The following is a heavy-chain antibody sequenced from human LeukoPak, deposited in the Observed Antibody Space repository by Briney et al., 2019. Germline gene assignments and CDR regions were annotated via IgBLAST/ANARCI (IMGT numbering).Heavy chain of an antibody. CDR1: GFTFSRNA. CDR2: ITASGTAM. J-gene: IGHJ4*02. V-gene: IGHV3-48*02. Sequence: GGSLRLSCAASGFTFSRNAMNWVRQAPGKGLEWVSHITASGTAMFYADSVKGRFTISRDNAKNSLYLQMNSLRDEDTAVYYCASSGSYRFDYWGQGTLVTVSS. D-gene: IGHD1-26*01. CDR3: ASSGSYRFDY.